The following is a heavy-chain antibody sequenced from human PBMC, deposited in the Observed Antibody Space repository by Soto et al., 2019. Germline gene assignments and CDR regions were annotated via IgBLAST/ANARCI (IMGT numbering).Heavy chain of an antibody. Sequence: PGGSLRLSCAASGFTFSSYAMSWVRQAPGKGLEWVSAISGSGGSTYYADSVKGRFTISRDNSKNTLYLQMNSLRAEDTAVYYCAKDITIFGVVIIPKHFDYWGQGTLVTVSS. CDR3: AKDITIFGVVIIPKHFDY. CDR2: ISGSGGST. J-gene: IGHJ4*02. D-gene: IGHD3-3*01. CDR1: GFTFSSYA. V-gene: IGHV3-23*01.